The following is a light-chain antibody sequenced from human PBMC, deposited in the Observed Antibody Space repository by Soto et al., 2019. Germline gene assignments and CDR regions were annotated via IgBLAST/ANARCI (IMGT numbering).Light chain of an antibody. J-gene: IGKJ2*01. CDR3: QLNCNTLYS. CDR2: AAS. Sequence: DIPMTQSPSSLSASVGDRVTITCRASQILSNCLNWYQQKPGKAPNLLISAASSLQSGVPSRFIGSGSGTDFALTISSLQPGDFATYFCQLNCNTLYSFGQGTRLEIK. V-gene: IGKV1-39*01. CDR1: QILSNC.